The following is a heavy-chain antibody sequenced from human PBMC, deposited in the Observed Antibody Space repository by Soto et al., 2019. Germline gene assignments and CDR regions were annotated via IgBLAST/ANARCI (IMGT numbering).Heavy chain of an antibody. J-gene: IGHJ4*02. CDR1: GGSISSGDYY. V-gene: IGHV4-30-4*01. D-gene: IGHD1-7*01. CDR3: ARAAHWNYVGGAFDY. CDR2: IYYSGST. Sequence: PSETLSLTCTVSGGSISSGDYYWSWIRQPPGKGLEWIGYIYYSGSTYYNPSLKSRVTISVDTSKNQFSLKLSSVTAADTAVYYCARAAHWNYVGGAFDYWGQGTLVTVSS.